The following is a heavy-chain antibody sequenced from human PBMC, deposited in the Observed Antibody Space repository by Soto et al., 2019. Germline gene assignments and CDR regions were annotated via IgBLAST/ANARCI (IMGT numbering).Heavy chain of an antibody. J-gene: IGHJ6*03. Sequence: ASVKVSCKASGYTFTSYYMHWVRQAPGQGLEWMGIINPSGGSTSYAQKFQGRVTMTRDTSTSTVYMELSSLRSEDTAVYYCARDGIVVVSEIATNYYYYYMDVWGKGTTVTVSS. CDR1: GYTFTSYY. CDR2: INPSGGST. V-gene: IGHV1-46*03. D-gene: IGHD2-15*01. CDR3: ARDGIVVVSEIATNYYYYYMDV.